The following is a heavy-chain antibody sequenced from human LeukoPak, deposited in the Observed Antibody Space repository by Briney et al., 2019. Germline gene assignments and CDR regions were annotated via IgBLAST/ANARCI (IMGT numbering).Heavy chain of an antibody. J-gene: IGHJ5*02. CDR3: ARGETILNWFDP. D-gene: IGHD1-1*01. Sequence: ASVKVSCKASGGTFSSEAFIWVRLAPGQGLEWMGGIIPIFGRADYAQKFQDIVTITTDQSTSTVYMELSSLRSEDTAVYYCARGETILNWFDPWGQGTLVTVSS. CDR1: GGTFSSEA. CDR2: IIPIFGRA. V-gene: IGHV1-69*05.